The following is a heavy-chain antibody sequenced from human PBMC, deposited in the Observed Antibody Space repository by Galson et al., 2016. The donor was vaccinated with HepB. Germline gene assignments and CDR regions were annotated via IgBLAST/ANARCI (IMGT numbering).Heavy chain of an antibody. D-gene: IGHD2-2*02. V-gene: IGHV1-8*01. Sequence: SVRVSCTASGYTFTNYDNNWVRQAPGQGPEWLAWMNHNGGNTGYAQKFQGRVTVTRDTSISTAYMELSSLRTDDTAIYYCARNPIQTGYFDPWGQGTLVTVSS. J-gene: IGHJ5*02. CDR3: ARNPIQTGYFDP. CDR1: GYTFTNYD. CDR2: MNHNGGNT.